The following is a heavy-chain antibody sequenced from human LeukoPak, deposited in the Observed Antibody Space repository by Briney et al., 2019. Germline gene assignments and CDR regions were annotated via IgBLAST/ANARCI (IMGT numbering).Heavy chain of an antibody. CDR3: AKHGVMAGHYLDY. D-gene: IGHD3-3*01. V-gene: IGHV3-23*01. J-gene: IGHJ4*02. Sequence: GGSLRLSCPPSGFTSSTYDMSWVRQAPGKGLEWVSVISGNGGSTHYADSVKGRFTISRDNSKNTLYLQINSLRAEDPAVYYCAKHGVMAGHYLDYWGQGTLVTVSS. CDR1: GFTSSTYD. CDR2: ISGNGGST.